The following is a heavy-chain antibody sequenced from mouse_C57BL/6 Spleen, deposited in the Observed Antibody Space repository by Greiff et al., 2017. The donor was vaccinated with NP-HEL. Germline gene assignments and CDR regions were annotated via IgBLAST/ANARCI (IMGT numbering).Heavy chain of an antibody. J-gene: IGHJ1*03. Sequence: QVQLQQPGAELVKPGASVKLSCKASGYTFTSYWMQWVKQRPGQGLEWIGEIDPSDSYTNYNQKFKGKATLTVDTSSSTAYMQLSSLTSEDSAVYYCARGEGNYLYFDVWGTGTTVTVSS. CDR2: IDPSDSYT. CDR1: GYTFTSYW. V-gene: IGHV1-50*01. D-gene: IGHD2-1*01. CDR3: ARGEGNYLYFDV.